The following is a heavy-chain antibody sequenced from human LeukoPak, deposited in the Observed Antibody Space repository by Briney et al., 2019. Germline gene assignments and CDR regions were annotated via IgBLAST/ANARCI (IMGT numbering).Heavy chain of an antibody. J-gene: IGHJ5*02. CDR3: AREGRNREWFDP. CDR2: INPSGGST. CDR1: GYTFTSYY. Sequence: ASVKVSCKASGYTFTSYYMHWLRQAPGQGLEWIGIINPSGGSTSYAQKFQGRVTMTRDTSTSTVYMELSSLRSEDTAVYYCAREGRNREWFDPWGQGTLVTVSS. V-gene: IGHV1-46*01.